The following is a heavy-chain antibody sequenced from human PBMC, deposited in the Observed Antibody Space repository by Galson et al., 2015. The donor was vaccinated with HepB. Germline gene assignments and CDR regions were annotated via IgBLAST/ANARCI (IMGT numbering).Heavy chain of an antibody. CDR2: ISFDGTKT. CDR3: SRGCFDWLCPGYYYYGLDV. D-gene: IGHD3-9*01. V-gene: IGHV3-30*04. CDR1: GFTLSTYP. Sequence: SLRLSCAGSGFTLSTYPFYWVRQAPGKGLEWVAAISFDGTKTYYSDSVKGRFIVSRDNSKNTLYLQMNSLRAEADDTAVYYCSRGCFDWLCPGYYYYGLDVWGQGTTVTVSS. J-gene: IGHJ6*02.